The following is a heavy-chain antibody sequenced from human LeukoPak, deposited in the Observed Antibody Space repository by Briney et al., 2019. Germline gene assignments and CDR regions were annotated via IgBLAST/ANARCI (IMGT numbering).Heavy chain of an antibody. CDR1: GGSISSDSYY. J-gene: IGHJ4*02. CDR3: ARDRHQRASLDT. V-gene: IGHV4-61*02. CDR2: IYTSGST. D-gene: IGHD2-2*01. Sequence: SETLSLTCTVSGGSISSDSYYWSWIRQPAGKGLEWIGRIYTSGSTNYNPSLKSRVTISVDTSKNQFSLKLSSVTAADTAVYYCARDRHQRASLDTWGQGTLVTVSS.